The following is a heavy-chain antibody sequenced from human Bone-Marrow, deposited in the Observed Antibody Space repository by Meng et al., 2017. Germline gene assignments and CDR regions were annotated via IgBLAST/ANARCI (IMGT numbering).Heavy chain of an antibody. V-gene: IGHV3-66*02. Sequence: GGSLRLSCAASGFTVSSHFMNWVRQAPGKGLEWVSVIHSVGSSNYADSVKGRFSIARDNSKNTIYLQISSLRPEDTAVYYCARVRLSSSWYQNGAFALWGQGTMVTVSS. J-gene: IGHJ3*01. D-gene: IGHD6-13*01. CDR3: ARVRLSSSWYQNGAFAL. CDR2: IHSVGSS. CDR1: GFTVSSHF.